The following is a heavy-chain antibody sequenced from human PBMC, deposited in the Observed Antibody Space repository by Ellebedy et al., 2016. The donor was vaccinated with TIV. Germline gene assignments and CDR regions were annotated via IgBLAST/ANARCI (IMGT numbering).Heavy chain of an antibody. CDR1: GYTFTMSG. CDR3: ARDFPIAVAGTNYGMDV. V-gene: IGHV1-18*01. CDR2: FNGHSGQI. Sequence: ASVKVSXKTSGYTFTMSGISWVRQAPGQGPEWMGWFNGHSGQINYAQKFQGRVTLTTDPFTSTAYMELRSLTSDDTAVYYCARDFPIAVAGTNYGMDVWGQGTTVTVSS. D-gene: IGHD6-19*01. J-gene: IGHJ6*02.